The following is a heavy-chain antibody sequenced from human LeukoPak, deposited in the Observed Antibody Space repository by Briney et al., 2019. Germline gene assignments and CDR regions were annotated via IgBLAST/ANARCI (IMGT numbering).Heavy chain of an antibody. V-gene: IGHV1-24*01. Sequence: ASVKVSCKVSGYTLTELSMHWVRQAPGKGLEWMGGFDPEDGETIYAQKFQGRVTMTEDTSTDTAYMELSSLRSEDTAVYYCATDLSVGDYLWFDPWGQGTLVTASS. CDR3: ATDLSVGDYLWFDP. D-gene: IGHD4-17*01. CDR2: FDPEDGET. CDR1: GYTLTELS. J-gene: IGHJ5*02.